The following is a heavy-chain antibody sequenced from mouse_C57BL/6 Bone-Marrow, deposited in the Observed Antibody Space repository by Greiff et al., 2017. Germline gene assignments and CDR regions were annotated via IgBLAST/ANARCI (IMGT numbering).Heavy chain of an antibody. CDR1: GFTFSSYG. CDR2: ISSGGSYT. V-gene: IGHV5-6*01. D-gene: IGHD2-4*01. J-gene: IGHJ3*01. CDR3: ARDDYDAWCAY. Sequence: EVQVVESGGDLVKPGGSLKLSCAASGFTFSSYGMSWVRQTPDKRLEWVATISSGGSYTYYTDSVKGRFTFSIDHAKNTLYLQMSSLKSEDTAMYYCARDDYDAWCAYWGQGTLVTVSA.